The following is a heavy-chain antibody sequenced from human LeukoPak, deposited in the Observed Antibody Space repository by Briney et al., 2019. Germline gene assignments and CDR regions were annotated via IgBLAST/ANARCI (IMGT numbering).Heavy chain of an antibody. Sequence: GGSLRLSCAASGFTFSNYWMHWVRQAPGKGLVWVSRINSDARSTSYADSVKGRFTISRDNAKNSLYLQMNSLRVEDTAMYYCARDGLRRPPTPYCGGDCPLDYWGQGTLVSVSS. CDR1: GFTFSNYW. CDR3: ARDGLRRPPTPYCGGDCPLDY. V-gene: IGHV3-74*01. CDR2: INSDARST. J-gene: IGHJ4*02. D-gene: IGHD2-21*02.